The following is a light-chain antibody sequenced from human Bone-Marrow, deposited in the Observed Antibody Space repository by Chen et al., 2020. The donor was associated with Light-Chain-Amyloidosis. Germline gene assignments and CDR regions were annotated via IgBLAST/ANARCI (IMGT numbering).Light chain of an antibody. J-gene: IGLJ3*02. Sequence: YVLTQSSSVSVAPRQTATIACGGNNIGSTSVHWYQQTPGQAPLLVVYDDSDRPSGIPERLSCSNSGNTATLTISRVEAGDEADYYCQVWDRSSDRPVFGGGTKLTVL. CDR2: DDS. V-gene: IGLV3-21*02. CDR1: NIGSTS. CDR3: QVWDRSSDRPV.